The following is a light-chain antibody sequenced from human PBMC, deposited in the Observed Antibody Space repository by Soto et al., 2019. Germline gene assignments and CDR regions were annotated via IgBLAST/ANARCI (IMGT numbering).Light chain of an antibody. V-gene: IGKV3-20*01. CDR3: QHYGSSPRSWT. CDR1: QSVSSSY. J-gene: IGKJ1*01. CDR2: SAS. Sequence: EIVLTQSPGTLSLSPGERATLSCRASQSVSSSYLAWYQQKPGQAPRLLIFSASRRATGIPDRFSGSGCGTDFTLTISRLEPEDVEFYYCQHYGSSPRSWTFGQGTKVEIK.